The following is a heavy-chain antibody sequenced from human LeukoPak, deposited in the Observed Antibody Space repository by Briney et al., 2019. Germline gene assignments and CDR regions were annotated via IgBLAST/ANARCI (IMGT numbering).Heavy chain of an antibody. V-gene: IGHV1-2*02. Sequence: ASVKVSCKASGYTFTSYYMHWVRQAPGQGLEWMGWINPNSGGTNYAQKFQGRVTMTRDTSISTAYMELSRLRSDDTAVYHCAWIAVAGDTFDYWGQGTLVTVSS. CDR1: GYTFTSYY. CDR3: AWIAVAGDTFDY. D-gene: IGHD6-19*01. CDR2: INPNSGGT. J-gene: IGHJ4*02.